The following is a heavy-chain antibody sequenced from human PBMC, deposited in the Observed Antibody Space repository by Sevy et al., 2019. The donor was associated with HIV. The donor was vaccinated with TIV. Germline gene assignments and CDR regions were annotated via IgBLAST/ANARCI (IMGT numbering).Heavy chain of an antibody. J-gene: IGHJ4*02. Sequence: GGSLRLSCAASGFTFSRYSMSWVRQSPGKGLEWVSVISDSGGNTIYAGSVKGRFTVSRENSRNTLYLQMNSLGAEDTAIYLCAIGLGYCSGGSCQHWGEGTLVTVSS. CDR1: GFTFSRYS. CDR2: ISDSGGNT. V-gene: IGHV3-23*01. D-gene: IGHD2-15*01. CDR3: AIGLGYCSGGSCQH.